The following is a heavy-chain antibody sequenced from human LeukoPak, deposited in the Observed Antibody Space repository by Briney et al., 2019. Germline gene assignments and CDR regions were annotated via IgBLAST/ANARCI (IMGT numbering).Heavy chain of an antibody. Sequence: SETLSLTCTVSGGSISSGGYYWSWIRQHPGKGLEWIGYIYYSGSTYYNPSLKSRVTISVDTSKNQFSLKLSSVTAADTAVYYCARKPNYDSPYDYWGQGTLVTVSS. CDR2: IYYSGST. D-gene: IGHD3-3*01. CDR1: GGSISSGGYY. V-gene: IGHV4-31*03. CDR3: ARKPNYDSPYDY. J-gene: IGHJ4*02.